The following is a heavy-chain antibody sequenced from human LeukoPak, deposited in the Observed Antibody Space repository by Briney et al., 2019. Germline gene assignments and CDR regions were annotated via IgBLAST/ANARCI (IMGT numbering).Heavy chain of an antibody. J-gene: IGHJ4*02. CDR2: ISVSGATV. Sequence: GGSLRLSCSASGFAFSDYSLNWVRQTPGKGLEWVSYISVSGATVKYADSVKGRFTISRDNGRNSLYLQMSSLRAEDAAVYYCARDSGSYYDRLDCWGQGNLVTVSS. D-gene: IGHD3-22*01. CDR3: ARDSGSYYDRLDC. CDR1: GFAFSDYS. V-gene: IGHV3-48*01.